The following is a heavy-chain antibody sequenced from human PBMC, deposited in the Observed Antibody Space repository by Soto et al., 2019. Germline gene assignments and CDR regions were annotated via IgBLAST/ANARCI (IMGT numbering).Heavy chain of an antibody. V-gene: IGHV5-51*01. CDR3: ARLYGGNSGMDV. CDR2: IYPGDSDT. CDR1: VYSFAHYW. J-gene: IGHJ6*02. Sequence: PGESLKISCRACVYSFAHYWIAWVRQVSGKCLEWMGIIYPGDSDTXXSPSFQGXXIISAYKSTNTXYLQWXSRKASDSAMYYCARLYGGNSGMDVWCQGTTVTVSS. D-gene: IGHD4-17*01.